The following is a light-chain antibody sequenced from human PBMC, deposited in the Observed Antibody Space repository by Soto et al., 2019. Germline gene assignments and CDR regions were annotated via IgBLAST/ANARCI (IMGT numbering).Light chain of an antibody. CDR2: DVN. CDR1: SSDIGGYND. V-gene: IGLV2-11*01. Sequence: QSVLTQHRSVSGSPGQSVTISCTGTSSDIGGYNDGSWNQRDTGKGRKLMIYDVNRRTPGVPDRFCGSKSGNTVVLTITGLQAEDEADYYCCSYAGRYTLDLGTGTKLT. J-gene: IGLJ1*01. CDR3: CSYAGRYTLD.